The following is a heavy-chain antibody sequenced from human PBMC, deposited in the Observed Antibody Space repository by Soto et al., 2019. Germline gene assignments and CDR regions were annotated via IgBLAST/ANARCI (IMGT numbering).Heavy chain of an antibody. D-gene: IGHD3-10*01. Sequence: GGSLRLSCAASGFTFSSYAMHWVRPAPGKGLEWVAVISYDGSNKYYADSVKGRFTISRDNSKNTLYLQMNSLRAEDTAVYYCATSTRSRGLIDAFDIWGQGTMVTVSS. CDR1: GFTFSSYA. CDR2: ISYDGSNK. J-gene: IGHJ3*02. CDR3: ATSTRSRGLIDAFDI. V-gene: IGHV3-30-3*01.